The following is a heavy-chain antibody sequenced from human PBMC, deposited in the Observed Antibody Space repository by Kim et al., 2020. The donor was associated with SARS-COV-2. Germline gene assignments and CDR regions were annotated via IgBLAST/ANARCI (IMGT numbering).Heavy chain of an antibody. CDR1: GGTFSSYA. J-gene: IGHJ4*02. V-gene: IGHV1-69*13. Sequence: SVKVSCKASGGTFSSYAISWVRQAPGQGLEWMGGIIPIFGTANYAQKFQGRVTITADESTSTAYMELSSLRSEDTAVYYCASSTPWGIAAAGTQFDYWGQGTLVTVSS. D-gene: IGHD6-13*01. CDR2: IIPIFGTA. CDR3: ASSTPWGIAAAGTQFDY.